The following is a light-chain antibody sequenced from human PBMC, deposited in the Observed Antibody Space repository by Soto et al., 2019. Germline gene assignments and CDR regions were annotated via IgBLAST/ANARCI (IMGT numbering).Light chain of an antibody. J-gene: IGKJ2*01. CDR1: QSVSSNY. Sequence: DIVLTQSPDTLSLSPGEIATLSCRASQSVSSNYLAWYQQKPGQAPMLLVYGASTRATGIPDRFSGSGYGTAFTLIISSLEPDDFAVYYCQQYGSSSYTFGQGTRLEIK. CDR2: GAS. CDR3: QQYGSSSYT. V-gene: IGKV3-20*01.